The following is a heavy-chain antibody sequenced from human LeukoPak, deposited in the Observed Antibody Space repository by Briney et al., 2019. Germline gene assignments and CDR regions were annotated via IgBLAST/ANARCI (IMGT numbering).Heavy chain of an antibody. D-gene: IGHD3-10*01. V-gene: IGHV4-34*01. CDR3: ARDQSTYYYGSGSYYYYYYMDV. CDR1: GGSFSGYY. J-gene: IGHJ6*03. CDR2: INHSGST. Sequence: PSETLSLTCAVYGGSFSGYYWSWIRQPPGKGLEWIGEINHSGSTNYNPSLKSRVTISVDTSKNQFSLKLSSVTAADTAVYYCARDQSTYYYGSGSYYYYYYMDVWGKGTTVTVSS.